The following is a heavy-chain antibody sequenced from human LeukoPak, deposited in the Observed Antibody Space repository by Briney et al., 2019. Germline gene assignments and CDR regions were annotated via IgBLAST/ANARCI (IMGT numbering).Heavy chain of an antibody. J-gene: IGHJ6*02. V-gene: IGHV1-3*01. Sequence: ASVKVSCKTSGYTFTDYGMHWVRQAPGQRLEWMAWINAGNGDAKYSQKFQGRVTITRDTSASTAYMELSSLRSDDTAVYYCARVTYYYGMDVWGQGTTVTVSS. CDR3: ARVTYYYGMDV. CDR2: INAGNGDA. CDR1: GYTFTDYG.